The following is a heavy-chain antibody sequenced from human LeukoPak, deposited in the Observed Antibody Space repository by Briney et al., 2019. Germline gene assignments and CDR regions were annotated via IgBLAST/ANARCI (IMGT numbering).Heavy chain of an antibody. CDR3: VRVGRSETLDY. CDR1: GFTFSSYE. V-gene: IGHV3-48*03. J-gene: IGHJ4*02. Sequence: GGSLRLSCAASGFTFSSYEMNWVRQAPGKGLEWVSYISSSGSTIYYADSVKGRLTISRDNAKNSLYLQMNSLKTEDTAVYHCVRVGRSETLDYWGQGTLVTVSS. CDR2: ISSSGSTI.